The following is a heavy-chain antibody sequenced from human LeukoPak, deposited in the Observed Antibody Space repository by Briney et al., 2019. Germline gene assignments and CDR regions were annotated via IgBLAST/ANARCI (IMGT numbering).Heavy chain of an antibody. CDR2: IYSGGST. CDR1: GFTVSSNY. Sequence: GGSLRLSCAASGFTVSSNYMSWVRQAPGKGLEWVSVIYSGGSTYYADSVKGRFTISRDNSKNTLYLQMNSLRVEDTAVYYCARRAYSSGYYPSYWYFDLWGRGTLVTVSS. V-gene: IGHV3-53*01. D-gene: IGHD3-22*01. J-gene: IGHJ2*01. CDR3: ARRAYSSGYYPSYWYFDL.